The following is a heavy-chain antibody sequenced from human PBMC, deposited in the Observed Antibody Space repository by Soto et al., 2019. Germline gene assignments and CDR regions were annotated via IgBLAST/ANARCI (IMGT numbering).Heavy chain of an antibody. Sequence: EVQLVESGGGLVQPGRSLRLSCVASGFTADDYAMHWVRQVPGKGLEWVSGISSNSDTIDYADSVKGRFTISRDNAKNSLFLQMNSLRPEDTALYYCAKDMKWGGMTTIHYFDSWGQGTLVTVSS. V-gene: IGHV3-9*02. J-gene: IGHJ4*02. CDR3: AKDMKWGGMTTIHYFDS. CDR2: ISSNSDTI. D-gene: IGHD4-17*01. CDR1: GFTADDYA.